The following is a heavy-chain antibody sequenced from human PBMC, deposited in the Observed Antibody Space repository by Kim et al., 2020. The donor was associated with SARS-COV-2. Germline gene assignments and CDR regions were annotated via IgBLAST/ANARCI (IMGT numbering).Heavy chain of an antibody. V-gene: IGHV1-69*13. CDR3: ARGAGLTLPTYLVY. D-gene: IGHD1-26*01. CDR1: GGIFSNYA. CDR2: IIPIFGTA. J-gene: IGHJ4*02. Sequence: SVKVSCKASGGIFSNYAFNWVRQAPGHGLEWMGGIIPIFGTADYARKFQGRVTITADESTRTVYMELSSLRFEDTAVYYCARGAGLTLPTYLVYWGQGTLVTVSS.